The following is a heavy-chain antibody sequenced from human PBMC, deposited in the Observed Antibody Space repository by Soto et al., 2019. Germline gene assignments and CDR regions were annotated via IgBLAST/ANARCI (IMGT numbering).Heavy chain of an antibody. CDR1: GYTFTSYA. V-gene: IGHV1-3*01. CDR2: INAGNGNT. D-gene: IGHD1-26*01. Sequence: QVQLVQSGAEVKKPGASVKVSCKASGYTFTSYAMHWVRQAPGQRLEWMGWINAGNGNTKYSQKFQGRVTITRDTSASTAYREVSSLRSEDTAVYYCARGASPLIDYWGQGTLVTVSS. J-gene: IGHJ4*02. CDR3: ARGASPLIDY.